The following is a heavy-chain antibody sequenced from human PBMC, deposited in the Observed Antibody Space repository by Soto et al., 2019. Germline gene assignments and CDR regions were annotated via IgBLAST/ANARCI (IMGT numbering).Heavy chain of an antibody. J-gene: IGHJ4*02. CDR1: GFPLSAAW. V-gene: IGHV3-15*05. CDR3: AREWFGDFV. D-gene: IGHD3-10*01. Sequence: EVQLVESGVGLVKPGGPRRLSCVASGFPLSAAWLNWAPKIPGKGPEWVGRFKTKSDGAVTDYAALATARFTISRDDSENTVYLQMNSLKTDDTAVYYCAREWFGDFVWGQGTLVTVSS. CDR2: FKTKSDGAVT.